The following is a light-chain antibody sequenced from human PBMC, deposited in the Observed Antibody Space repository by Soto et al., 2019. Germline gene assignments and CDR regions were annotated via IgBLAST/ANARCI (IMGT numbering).Light chain of an antibody. Sequence: QSVLTQSSSASASLGSSVKLTCTLSSGHSSYIIAWHQQQPGKAPRYLMKLEGSGSYNTGSGVPDRFSGSSSGADRYLTISHLQFEDEADYYCETWDSNTYVFGTGTKLTVL. V-gene: IGLV4-60*02. CDR2: LEGSGSY. J-gene: IGLJ1*01. CDR3: ETWDSNTYV. CDR1: SGHSSYI.